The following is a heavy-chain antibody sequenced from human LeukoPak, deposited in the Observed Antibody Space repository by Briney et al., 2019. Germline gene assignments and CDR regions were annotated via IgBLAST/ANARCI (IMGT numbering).Heavy chain of an antibody. CDR1: GFTFSSYW. J-gene: IGHJ5*02. V-gene: IGHV3-7*01. D-gene: IGHD1-26*01. Sequence: PGGSLRLSCAASGFTFSSYWMTWVRQAPGKGLEWVANIKQDGSEKYYVDSVKGRFTISRDNAKNSLYLQMNSLRAEDTAAYYCARGVTDTTRWFGPWGQGTLVTVSS. CDR2: IKQDGSEK. CDR3: ARGVTDTTRWFGP.